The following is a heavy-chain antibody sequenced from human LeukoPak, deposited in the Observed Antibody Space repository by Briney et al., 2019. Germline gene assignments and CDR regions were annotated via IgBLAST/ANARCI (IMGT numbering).Heavy chain of an antibody. CDR1: GGPFNNFY. D-gene: IGHD6-19*01. J-gene: IGHJ6*03. V-gene: IGHV4-4*07. Sequence: PSEALSLTCTVSGGPFNNFYWSWLRQSAGKGLEWIGRIYTTGSTNYNPSLKSRVTMSVDTSKNQFSLRLSSVTAADTAVYYCARGYSSGWHYVDAWGTGTAVTVSS. CDR2: IYTTGST. CDR3: ARGYSSGWHYVDA.